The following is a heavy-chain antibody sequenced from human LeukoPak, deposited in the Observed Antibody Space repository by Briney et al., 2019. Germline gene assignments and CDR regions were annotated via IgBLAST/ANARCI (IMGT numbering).Heavy chain of an antibody. V-gene: IGHV3-21*01. CDR1: GFTFSGYN. CDR3: ARERPGPIVRAHNWFDP. D-gene: IGHD1-26*01. J-gene: IGHJ5*02. CDR2: ISSSSQYI. Sequence: GGSLRLSCAASGFTFSGYNMDWGRQAPGKGLELVASISSSSQYIFYADSVKGRFTVSRDNVKKSLYLEMQSLRVEDTAVHFCARERPGPIVRAHNWFDPWGQGTLVAVSS.